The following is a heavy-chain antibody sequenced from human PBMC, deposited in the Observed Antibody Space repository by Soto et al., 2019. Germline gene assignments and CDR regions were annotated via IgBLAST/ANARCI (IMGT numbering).Heavy chain of an antibody. CDR1: GFAFYYYN. CDR3: AGEGVTNYTDYYCDL. V-gene: IGHV3-21*01. Sequence: GGSLRLSGAASGFAFYYYNMNWVRQAPWRGLEWVSSISGSGIDIHFTDSVKGRFTISRDKAKTSLYLQMDSLRAEDTAIYYCAGEGVTNYTDYYCDLWGHGALVTFSS. D-gene: IGHD4-4*01. CDR2: ISGSGIDI. J-gene: IGHJ4*01.